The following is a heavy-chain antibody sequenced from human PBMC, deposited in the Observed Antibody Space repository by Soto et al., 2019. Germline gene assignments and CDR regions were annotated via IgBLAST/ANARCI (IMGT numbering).Heavy chain of an antibody. CDR2: IYSDGTT. Sequence: QVQLQESGPGLVKPSETLSLTCIVSGGSISGYYWSWIRQPAGKELEWIGRIYSDGTTNYNPSLKGRGTMSVATSKKQISLKLTSVTAADTAMYYCARDRGYRSGSFGSWGQGVLVTVSS. D-gene: IGHD5-18*01. CDR1: GGSISGYY. V-gene: IGHV4-4*07. J-gene: IGHJ5*02. CDR3: ARDRGYRSGSFGS.